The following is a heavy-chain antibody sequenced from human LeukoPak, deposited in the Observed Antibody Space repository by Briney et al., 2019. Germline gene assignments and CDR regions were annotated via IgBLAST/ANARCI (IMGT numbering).Heavy chain of an antibody. CDR3: ARDRVTGTPTGADY. D-gene: IGHD1-7*01. CDR1: GGTFSSYA. Sequence: ASVKVSCKASGGTFSSYAISWVRQAPGQGLEWMRRIFPILGIANYAQKFQGRVTITADKSTSTAYIELSSLRSEDTAVYYCARDRVTGTPTGADYWGQGTLVTVSS. CDR2: IFPILGIA. V-gene: IGHV1-69*04. J-gene: IGHJ4*02.